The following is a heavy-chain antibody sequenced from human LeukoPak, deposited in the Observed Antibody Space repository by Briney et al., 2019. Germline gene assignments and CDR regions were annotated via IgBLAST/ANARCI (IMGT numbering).Heavy chain of an antibody. CDR3: ASIVEDYYYYMDV. V-gene: IGHV4-4*09. CDR2: ISTSGRT. Sequence: SETLSLTCTVSDDSISNYFWSWIRQSPGQGLEWIGYISTSGRTNYNPSLESRVSISVATSKNQFSLKLSSVTAADTAVYYCASIVEDYYYYMDVWGKGTTVTVSS. CDR1: DDSISNYF. D-gene: IGHD3-16*02. J-gene: IGHJ6*03.